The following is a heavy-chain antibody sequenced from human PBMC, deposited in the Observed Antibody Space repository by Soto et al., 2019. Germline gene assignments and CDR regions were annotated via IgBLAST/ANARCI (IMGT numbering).Heavy chain of an antibody. D-gene: IGHD5-18*01. CDR3: ARDRGYSYGADY. CDR2: IIPIFGTA. CDR1: GGTFSSYA. Sequence: GASVKVSCKASGGTFSSYAISWVRQAPGQGLEWMGGIIPIFGTANYAQKFQGRVTITADESTSTAYMELSSLRSEDTAVYYCARDRGYSYGADYWGQGTLVTVSS. V-gene: IGHV1-69*13. J-gene: IGHJ4*02.